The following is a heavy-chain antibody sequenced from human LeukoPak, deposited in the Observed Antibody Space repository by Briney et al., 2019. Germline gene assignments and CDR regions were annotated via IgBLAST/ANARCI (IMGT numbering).Heavy chain of an antibody. V-gene: IGHV1-18*01. Sequence: GASVKVSCKASGYTFTSYSISGVRQAPGQGLEWMGWISAYNGNTDYAQKLQGRVTMTRDTSTSTAYMELRSLRSDDTAVYYCARGMVRGVIYYYYGMDVWGQGTTVTVSS. J-gene: IGHJ6*02. CDR2: ISAYNGNT. D-gene: IGHD3-10*01. CDR1: GYTFTSYS. CDR3: ARGMVRGVIYYYYGMDV.